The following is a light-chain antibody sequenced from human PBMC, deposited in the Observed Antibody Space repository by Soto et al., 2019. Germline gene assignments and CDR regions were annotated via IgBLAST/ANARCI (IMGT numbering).Light chain of an antibody. CDR2: GNT. J-gene: IGLJ1*01. Sequence: QSVLTQPPSVSGAPGQRVTISCTEGSSNIGAGYDVHWYQQLPGAAPKLLIYGNTNRPSGVPDRFSGSKSGTSASLAITGLQADDEADFYCQSFDRSLTSYVFGTGTKLTVL. CDR1: SSNIGAGYD. V-gene: IGLV1-40*01. CDR3: QSFDRSLTSYV.